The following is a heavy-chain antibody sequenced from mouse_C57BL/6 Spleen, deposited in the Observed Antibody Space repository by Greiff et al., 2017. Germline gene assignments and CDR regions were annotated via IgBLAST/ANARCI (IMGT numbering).Heavy chain of an antibody. CDR3: AKGGNWDWFAY. CDR2: IDPSDSYT. CDR1: GYTFTSYW. D-gene: IGHD4-1*01. V-gene: IGHV1-59*01. Sequence: QVQLQQPGAELVRPGTSVKLSCKASGYTFTSYWMHWVKQRPGQGLEWIGVIDPSDSYTNYNQKFKGKATLTVDTSSSTAYMQLSSLTSEDSAVYYCAKGGNWDWFAYWGQGTLVTVSA. J-gene: IGHJ3*01.